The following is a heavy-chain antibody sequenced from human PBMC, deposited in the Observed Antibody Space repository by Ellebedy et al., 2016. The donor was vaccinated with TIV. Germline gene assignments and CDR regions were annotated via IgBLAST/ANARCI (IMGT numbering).Heavy chain of an antibody. V-gene: IGHV4-59*01. CDR3: ARAVPDRPPDY. Sequence: MPSETLSLTCTLSGVSISSFHCTWIRQPPGKGLEWIGYIYFSGSSNYNPSLNSRVTMSVDTSKNQFSLQVNSVTAADTAVYYCARAVPDRPPDYWGQGTLVTVSS. CDR2: IYFSGSS. J-gene: IGHJ4*02. CDR1: GVSISSFH. D-gene: IGHD6-6*01.